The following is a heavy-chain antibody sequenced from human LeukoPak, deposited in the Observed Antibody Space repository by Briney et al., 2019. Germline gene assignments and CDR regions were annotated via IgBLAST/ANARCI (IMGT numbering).Heavy chain of an antibody. CDR1: GFTFSSYG. CDR2: IRYDGSNK. V-gene: IGHV3-30*02. J-gene: IGHJ3*01. D-gene: IGHD4-11*01. Sequence: PGGSLRLSCAASGFTFSSYGMHWVRQAPGKGLEWVAFIRYDGSNKYYADSVKGRFTISRDNSKNTLYLQMNNVGADDTAVYYCAGGATTMARGPIGLWGRGTMVTVSS. CDR3: AGGATTMARGPIGL.